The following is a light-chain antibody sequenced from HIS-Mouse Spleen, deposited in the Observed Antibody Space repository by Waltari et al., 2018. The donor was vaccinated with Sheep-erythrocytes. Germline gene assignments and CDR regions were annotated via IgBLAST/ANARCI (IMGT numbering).Light chain of an antibody. CDR3: CSYAGSYNHV. CDR1: SRDVGGYNY. Sequence: QSALTQPRSVSGSPGQSVTISCTGTSRDVGGYNYVSWYQQHPGKAPKPMIYDVSKRPSGVPDRFSGSKSGNTASLTISGLQAEDEADYYCCSYAGSYNHVFGTGTKVTVL. J-gene: IGLJ1*01. V-gene: IGLV2-11*01. CDR2: DVS.